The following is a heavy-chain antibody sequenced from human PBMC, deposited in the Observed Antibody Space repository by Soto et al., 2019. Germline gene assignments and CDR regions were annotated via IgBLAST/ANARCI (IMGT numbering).Heavy chain of an antibody. D-gene: IGHD3-3*01. CDR3: ASCFWSGYHV. CDR2: IYYSGST. Sequence: SETLSLTCTVSGGSISSGDYYWSWISQPPGKGLEWIGYIYYSGSTYYNPSLKSRVTISVDTSKNQFSLKLSSVTAADTAVYYCASCFWSGYHVWGQGTLVTVSS. J-gene: IGHJ4*02. CDR1: GGSISSGDYY. V-gene: IGHV4-30-4*01.